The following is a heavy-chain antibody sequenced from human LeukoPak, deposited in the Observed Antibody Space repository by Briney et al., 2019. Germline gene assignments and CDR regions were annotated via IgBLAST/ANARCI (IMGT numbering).Heavy chain of an antibody. J-gene: IGHJ5*02. Sequence: GESLKISCKGSGYSFTSYWIGWVRQMPGKGLGWMGIIYPGDSDTRYSPSFQGQVTISADKSISTAYLQWSSLKASDTAMYYCARSLSSSWYWFDPWGQGTLVTVSS. CDR3: ARSLSSSWYWFDP. CDR1: GYSFTSYW. D-gene: IGHD6-13*01. CDR2: IYPGDSDT. V-gene: IGHV5-51*01.